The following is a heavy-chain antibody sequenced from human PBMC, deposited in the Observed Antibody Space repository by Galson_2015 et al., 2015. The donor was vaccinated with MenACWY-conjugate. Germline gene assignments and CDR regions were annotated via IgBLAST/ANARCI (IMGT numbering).Heavy chain of an antibody. Sequence: SLRLSCAASGFTFNNYWMSWVCHVPGKGPEWVANIKQDGSEKYYVDSVRGRFTISRDNAKSSLFLQMNSLRAEDTAVYYCARDLGFYCSHNDCYSPFWGQGTMVTVSS. J-gene: IGHJ4*02. D-gene: IGHD2-15*01. CDR1: GFTFNNYW. V-gene: IGHV3-7*03. CDR2: IKQDGSEK. CDR3: ARDLGFYCSHNDCYSPF.